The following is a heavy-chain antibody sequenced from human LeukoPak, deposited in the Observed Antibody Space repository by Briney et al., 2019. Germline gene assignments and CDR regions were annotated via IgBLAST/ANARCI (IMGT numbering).Heavy chain of an antibody. CDR2: ISSSGSTI. CDR1: GFTFSDYY. V-gene: IGHV3-11*01. CDR3: ARGGIEYSSGWYFLFDYYYYGMDV. Sequence: KPGGSLRLSCAASGFTFSDYYMSWIRQAPGKGLEWVSYISSSGSTIYYADSVKGRFTISRDNAKNSLYLQMNSLRAEDTAVYYCARGGIEYSSGWYFLFDYYYYGMDVWGQGATVTVSS. D-gene: IGHD6-19*01. J-gene: IGHJ6*02.